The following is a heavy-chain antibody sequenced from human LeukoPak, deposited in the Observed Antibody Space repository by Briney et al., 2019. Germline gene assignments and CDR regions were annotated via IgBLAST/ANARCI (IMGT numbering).Heavy chain of an antibody. CDR3: AKALNYWYFDL. Sequence: GRSLRLSCAASGFTFSSYDMSWVSQAPGKGLEWVSASGGDGGSTYADSVKGRFTISRDNSKNTLYLQMNSLRAEDTATYYCAKALNYWYFDLWGRGNLVTVSS. CDR1: GFTFSSYD. CDR2: SGGDGGST. J-gene: IGHJ2*01. V-gene: IGHV3-23*01.